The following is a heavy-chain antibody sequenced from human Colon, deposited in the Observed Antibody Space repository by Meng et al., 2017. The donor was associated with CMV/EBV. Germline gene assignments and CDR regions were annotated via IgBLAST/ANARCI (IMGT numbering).Heavy chain of an antibody. J-gene: IGHJ4*01. CDR2: MNAEGTII. CDR3: AKALNLVVPAAAYFHS. D-gene: IGHD2-2*01. Sequence: GESLKISCAASGFSFTSYWMHWVRQAPGKGLVWISGMNAEGTIINNADSVKGRFTISRDNARNTLYLQMNSLRGDDTAVYFCAKALNLVVPAAAYFHSWGNGTLVTVSS. CDR1: GFSFTSYW. V-gene: IGHV3-74*01.